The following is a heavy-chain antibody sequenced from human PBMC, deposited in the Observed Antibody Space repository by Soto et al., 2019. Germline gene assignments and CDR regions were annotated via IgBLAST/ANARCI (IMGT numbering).Heavy chain of an antibody. V-gene: IGHV3-23*01. D-gene: IGHD3-22*01. CDR3: AKGVYYYESSGWNGDAFDI. CDR2: ISGSGGST. J-gene: IGHJ3*02. Sequence: EVQLLESGGGLVQPGGSLRLSCAASGFTFSSYAMSWVRQSPGKGLEWVSAISGSGGSTYYADSVKGRLTISRDNSKNTLYPQMNSLRGEDTAVYYCAKGVYYYESSGWNGDAFDIWGQGTMVTVSS. CDR1: GFTFSSYA.